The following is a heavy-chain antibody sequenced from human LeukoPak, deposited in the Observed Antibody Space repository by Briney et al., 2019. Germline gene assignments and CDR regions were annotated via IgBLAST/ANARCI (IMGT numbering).Heavy chain of an antibody. Sequence: SETLSLTCSVSGGSISRSYYYWGWIRQPPGKGLKWIGTIYYSGNTFYNPSLKSRVTISVDTSINHFSLTLTSLTAADTAVYFCSRHEHKALAGDAWGQGTLVTVSS. CDR3: SRHEHKALAGDA. V-gene: IGHV4-39*01. D-gene: IGHD6-19*01. J-gene: IGHJ5*02. CDR1: GGSISRSYYY. CDR2: IYYSGNT.